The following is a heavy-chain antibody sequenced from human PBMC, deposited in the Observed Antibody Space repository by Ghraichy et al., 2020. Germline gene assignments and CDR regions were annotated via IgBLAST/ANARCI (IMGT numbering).Heavy chain of an antibody. CDR2: IKQDGSEK. CDR3: ARAAQQLVYNWFDP. Sequence: GGSLRLSCAASGFTFSSYWMSWVRQAPGKGLEWVANIKQDGSEKYYVDSVKGRFTISRDNAKNSLYLQMNSLRAEDTAVYYCARAAQQLVYNWFDPWGQGTLVTVSS. J-gene: IGHJ5*02. D-gene: IGHD6-13*01. CDR1: GFTFSSYW. V-gene: IGHV3-7*04.